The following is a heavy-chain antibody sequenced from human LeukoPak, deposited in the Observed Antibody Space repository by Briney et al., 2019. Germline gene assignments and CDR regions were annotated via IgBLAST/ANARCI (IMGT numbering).Heavy chain of an antibody. CDR1: GDSVSSNSAS. V-gene: IGHV6-1*01. J-gene: IGHJ4*02. Sequence: PSQTLSLTCAISGDSVSSNSASWNWIRQSPSRGLEWLARTYYRSKWYNDCAVSVKSRISINADTSKNQFSLHLDSVTPEDTAVYFCARAGIASTYYFDYWGRGALVTVSS. CDR2: TYYRSKWYN. D-gene: IGHD6-13*01. CDR3: ARAGIASTYYFDY.